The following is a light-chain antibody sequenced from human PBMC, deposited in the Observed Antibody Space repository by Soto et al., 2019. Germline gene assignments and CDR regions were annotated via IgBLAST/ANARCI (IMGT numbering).Light chain of an antibody. CDR1: QSVSSSY. CDR2: AAS. CDR3: QQYGSSPGT. Sequence: EIVLTQSPGTLSLSPGERATLSCRASQSVSSSYLAWYQQKPGQAPRLLIYAASSRATGIPDRFSGSGSGTDFTLTISRLEPEDVAVYYCQQYGSSPGTFGQGTTVEIK. V-gene: IGKV3-20*01. J-gene: IGKJ1*01.